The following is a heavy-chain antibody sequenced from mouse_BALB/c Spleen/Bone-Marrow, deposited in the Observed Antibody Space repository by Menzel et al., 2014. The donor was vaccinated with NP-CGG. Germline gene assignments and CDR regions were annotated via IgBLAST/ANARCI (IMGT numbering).Heavy chain of an antibody. CDR2: INPDSSTI. D-gene: IGHD1-2*01. J-gene: IGHJ3*01. CDR1: GFDFSSYW. Sequence: EVQLVESGGGLVQPGGSLKLSCAASGFDFSSYWMSWVRQAPGKGLGWIGEINPDSSTINYTPSLKDKFIISRVNAKNTLYLQKNKVRSEDTALYYCTRLHYYGYSAYWGQGTLVTVST. V-gene: IGHV4-1*02. CDR3: TRLHYYGYSAY.